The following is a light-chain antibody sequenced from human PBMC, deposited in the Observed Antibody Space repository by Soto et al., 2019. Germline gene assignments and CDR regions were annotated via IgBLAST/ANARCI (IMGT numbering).Light chain of an antibody. Sequence: EVVLTQSPATLSLSPGERATLSCRASQSVNNYLAWYQQKPGQAPRLLIYDAYSRATGTPARFSGSGSGTDFTLTISSLEPEDFGVYYCQQRSIWPPYTCGLGTKLEIK. CDR3: QQRSIWPPYT. CDR2: DAY. J-gene: IGKJ2*01. CDR1: QSVNNY. V-gene: IGKV3-11*01.